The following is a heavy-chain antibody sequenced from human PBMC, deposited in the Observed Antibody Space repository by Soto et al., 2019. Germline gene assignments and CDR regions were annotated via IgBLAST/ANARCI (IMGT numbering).Heavy chain of an antibody. J-gene: IGHJ4*02. CDR3: ATPVRGDLSSLSSY. Sequence: GGSLRLSCVVSGFTFTNYWMNWVRQAPGKGLEWVANINQAGSETFYVDSVKGRFTVSRDNAKNSLYLQMSSLRDEDTAVYYCATPVRGDLSSLSSYWGQGTLVTVSS. CDR1: GFTFTNYW. CDR2: INQAGSET. D-gene: IGHD6-25*01. V-gene: IGHV3-7*05.